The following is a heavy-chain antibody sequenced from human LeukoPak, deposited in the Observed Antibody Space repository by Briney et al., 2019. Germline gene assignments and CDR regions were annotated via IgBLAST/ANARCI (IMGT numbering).Heavy chain of an antibody. D-gene: IGHD3-10*01. V-gene: IGHV1-46*01. CDR2: INPSGGST. CDR1: GYTFTSYY. J-gene: IGHJ4*02. CDR3: ARDSMVRRPYYFDY. Sequence: ASVKVSCKASGYTFTSYYMHWVRQAPGQGLEWMGIINPSGGSTSYAQKFQGRVTITADESTSTAYMELSSLRSEDTAVYYCARDSMVRRPYYFDYWGQGTLVTVSS.